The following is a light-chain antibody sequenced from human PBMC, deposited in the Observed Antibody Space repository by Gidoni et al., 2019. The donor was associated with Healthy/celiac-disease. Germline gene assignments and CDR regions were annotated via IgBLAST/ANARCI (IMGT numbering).Light chain of an antibody. J-gene: IGKJ4*01. Sequence: DIVMTQPPDSLALSLGERATINCKSSQSVLYSSNNKNYLAWYQQKPGQPPKLLIYWASTRESGVPDRFSGSGSGTDFTLTISSLQAEDVAVYYCQQYYSTPFTFGGGTKVEIK. CDR2: WAS. CDR3: QQYYSTPFT. CDR1: QSVLYSSNNKNY. V-gene: IGKV4-1*01.